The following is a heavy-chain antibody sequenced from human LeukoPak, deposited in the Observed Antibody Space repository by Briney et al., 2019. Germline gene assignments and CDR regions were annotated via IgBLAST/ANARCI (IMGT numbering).Heavy chain of an antibody. D-gene: IGHD6-19*01. Sequence: SVKVSCKASGCTFSSYTISWVRQPPAQGLEWMGRIIPILGIANYAQKFQGRVTITADKSTSTAYMELSRLRSEDTAVYYCASRLAVAGTIPDYWGQGTLVTVSS. V-gene: IGHV1-69*02. CDR2: IIPILGIA. J-gene: IGHJ4*02. CDR3: ASRLAVAGTIPDY. CDR1: GCTFSSYT.